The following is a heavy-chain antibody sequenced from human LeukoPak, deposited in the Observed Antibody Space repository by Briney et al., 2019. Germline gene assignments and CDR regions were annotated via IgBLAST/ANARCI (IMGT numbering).Heavy chain of an antibody. V-gene: IGHV4-4*07. CDR1: GGSISGYF. CDR3: AREPTSGREPTSGRPLDY. CDR2: IYSSGSN. J-gene: IGHJ4*02. Sequence: SETLSLTCTVSGGSISGYFRSWIRQPAGKGLEWIGRIYSSGSNNYNPSLKSRVTMSLDTSKNHLSLNLSSVTAADTAVYYCAREPTSGREPTSGRPLDYWGQGTLVTVSS. D-gene: IGHD5-12*01.